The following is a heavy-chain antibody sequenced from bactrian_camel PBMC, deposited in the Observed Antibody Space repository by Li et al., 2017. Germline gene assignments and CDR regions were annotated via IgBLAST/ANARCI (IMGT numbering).Heavy chain of an antibody. D-gene: IGHD6*01. Sequence: VQLVESGGGLVQPGGSLRLSCSMSGATESPNYILWVRQAPGKGLEWVSAVKPDGQRTSYTDSVKGRFTISRDNAENTLYLQLNSLKTEDTAMYYCTRDRGRAVPAGSFDYWAQGTQVTVS. CDR1: GATESPNY. V-gene: IGHV3S1*01. J-gene: IGHJ6*01. CDR3: TRDRGRAVPAGSFDY. CDR2: VKPDGQRT.